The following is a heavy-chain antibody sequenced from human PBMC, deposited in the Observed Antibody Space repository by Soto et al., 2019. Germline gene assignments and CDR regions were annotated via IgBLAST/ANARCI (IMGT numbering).Heavy chain of an antibody. CDR1: GFTFSSYS. CDR2: ISSSSSYI. CDR3: ARDLGYSGYFNYFDY. V-gene: IGHV3-21*01. J-gene: IGHJ4*02. D-gene: IGHD5-12*01. Sequence: GGSLRLSCAASGFTFSSYSMNWVRQAPGKGLEWVSSISSSSSYIYYADSVKGRFTISRDNAKNSLYLQMNSLRAEDTAVYYCARDLGYSGYFNYFDYWGQGTLVTVSS.